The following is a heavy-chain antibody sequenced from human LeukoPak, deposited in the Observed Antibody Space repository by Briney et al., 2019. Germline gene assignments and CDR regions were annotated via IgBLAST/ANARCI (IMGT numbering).Heavy chain of an antibody. CDR1: GYSISSGYS. CDR2: IYHSGNT. CDR3: ARLSGPALYGSGSHFVDV. J-gene: IGHJ6*04. V-gene: IGHV4-38-2*02. D-gene: IGHD3-10*01. Sequence: IPSETLSLTCTVSGYSISSGYSWGWIRQPPGQGLEWIGSIYHSGNTYYNPSLKRRVTISVDTSKNQFSLNLSSVTAADTAVYSCARLSGPALYGSGSHFVDVWGKGTTVTVSS.